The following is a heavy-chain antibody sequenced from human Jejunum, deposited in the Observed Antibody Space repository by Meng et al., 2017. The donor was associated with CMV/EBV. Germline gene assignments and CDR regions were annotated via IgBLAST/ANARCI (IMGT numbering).Heavy chain of an antibody. J-gene: IGHJ4*02. Sequence: CTVSGGSISSYYWSWIRQPPGKGLEWIGYISYSGSTNYNPSLKSRVTISVDTSKNQFSLRLASVTAADTGVYYCARDRASGSEFDCWGQGTLVTVSS. D-gene: IGHD1-26*01. CDR2: ISYSGST. CDR3: ARDRASGSEFDC. V-gene: IGHV4-59*01. CDR1: GGSISSYY.